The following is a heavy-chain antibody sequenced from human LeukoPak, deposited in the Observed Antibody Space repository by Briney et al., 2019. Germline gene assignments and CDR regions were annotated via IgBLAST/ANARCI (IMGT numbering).Heavy chain of an antibody. V-gene: IGHV3-30-3*01. CDR1: GFTFSSYA. J-gene: IGHJ4*02. Sequence: GGSLRLSCAASGFTFSSYAMHWVRQAPGKGLEWVAVISYDGSNKYYADSVKGRFTISRDNSKNTVSLQMNSLRVEDTAVYYCTRDHITSWQIDFWGQGTMVTVSS. D-gene: IGHD2-2*01. CDR2: ISYDGSNK. CDR3: TRDHITSWQIDF.